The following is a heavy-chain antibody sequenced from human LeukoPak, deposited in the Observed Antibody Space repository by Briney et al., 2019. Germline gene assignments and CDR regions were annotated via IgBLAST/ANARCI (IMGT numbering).Heavy chain of an antibody. V-gene: IGHV3-30-3*01. CDR1: GFTFSSYA. J-gene: IGHJ4*02. Sequence: GGSLRLSCAASGFTFSSYAMHWVRQAPGKGLEWVAVISYDGSNKYYADSVKGRFTISRDNSKNTVSLQMNSLRVEDTAVYYCTRDHITSWQIDFWGQGTMVTVSS. D-gene: IGHD2-2*01. CDR2: ISYDGSNK. CDR3: TRDHITSWQIDF.